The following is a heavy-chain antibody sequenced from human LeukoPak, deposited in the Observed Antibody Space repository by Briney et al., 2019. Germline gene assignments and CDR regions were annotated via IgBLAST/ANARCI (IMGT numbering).Heavy chain of an antibody. CDR3: ENADTAMVKGFDY. CDR1: GFTFSSYA. CDR2: ISGSGGST. Sequence: GGSPRLSCAASGFTFSSYAMSWVRQAPGKGLEWVSAISGSGGSTYYAASVKGRFTISRDNSKNTLYLQMNSLRAEHTAVYYCENADTAMVKGFDYWGRGTVVTVTS. D-gene: IGHD5-18*01. V-gene: IGHV3-23*01. J-gene: IGHJ4*02.